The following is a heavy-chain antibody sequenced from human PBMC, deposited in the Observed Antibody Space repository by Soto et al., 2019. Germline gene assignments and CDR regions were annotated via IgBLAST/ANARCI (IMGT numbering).Heavy chain of an antibody. CDR2: INAGNGNT. V-gene: IGHV1-3*01. Sequence: GASVKVSCKASGYTFTSYAMHWVRQAPGQRLEWMGWINAGNGNTKYSQKFQGRVTITRDTSASTAYMELSSLRSEDTAVYYCARAALTSLNSDYFDYWGQGTLVTVSS. CDR3: ARAALTSLNSDYFDY. J-gene: IGHJ4*02. D-gene: IGHD3-10*01. CDR1: GYTFTSYA.